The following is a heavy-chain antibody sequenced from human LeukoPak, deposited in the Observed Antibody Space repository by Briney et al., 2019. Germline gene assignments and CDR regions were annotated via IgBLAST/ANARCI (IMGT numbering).Heavy chain of an antibody. D-gene: IGHD3-22*01. J-gene: IGHJ4*02. Sequence: ASVKVSCKASGYTFTGYYMHWVRQAPGQGLEWMGWINPNSGGTNYAQKFQGRVTMTRDTSISTAYMELSRLRSDDTAVYYCARDPYYYDSSGYPNNYWGQGTLVTVSS. CDR3: ARDPYYYDSSGYPNNY. CDR2: INPNSGGT. CDR1: GYTFTGYY. V-gene: IGHV1-2*02.